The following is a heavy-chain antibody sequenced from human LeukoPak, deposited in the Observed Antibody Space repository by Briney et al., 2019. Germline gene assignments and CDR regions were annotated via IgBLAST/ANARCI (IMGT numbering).Heavy chain of an antibody. V-gene: IGHV4-30-4*08. J-gene: IGHJ3*02. D-gene: IGHD4-17*01. CDR2: IYYSGNA. Sequence: SETLSLTCTVSGGSISSGAYYWSWIRQPPGKDLEWIGYIYYSGNAYYNPSLKTRVTISVDTSKNQFSLKLNSVTAADTAVYYCARDYAGAFDIWGQGTMATVSS. CDR1: GGSISSGAYY. CDR3: ARDYAGAFDI.